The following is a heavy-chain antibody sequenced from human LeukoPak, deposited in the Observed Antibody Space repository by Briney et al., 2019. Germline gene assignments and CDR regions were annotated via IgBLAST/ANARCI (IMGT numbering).Heavy chain of an antibody. J-gene: IGHJ4*02. D-gene: IGHD5-18*01. Sequence: SETLSLTCTVSGGSISSYYWSWIRQPPGKGLEWIGYIYYSGSTNYNPSLKSRVTISVGTSKNQFSLKLSSVTAADTAVYYCARDLYSYGYGDDYWGQGTLVTVSS. CDR1: GGSISSYY. CDR2: IYYSGST. V-gene: IGHV4-59*01. CDR3: ARDLYSYGYGDDY.